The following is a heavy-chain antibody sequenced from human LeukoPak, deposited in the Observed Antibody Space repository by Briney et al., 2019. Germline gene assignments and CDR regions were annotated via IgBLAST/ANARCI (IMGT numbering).Heavy chain of an antibody. CDR1: AGSISSAYYY. CDR2: IFHSGTT. CDR3: ARDMGTTGTFGFQR. D-gene: IGHD1-1*01. Sequence: SETLSFTCCVSAGSISSAYYYWRWIRQHPGKGLEWIGHIFHSGTTYYSPSLKSRVAISVDTSTNPISLKLTSVTAADTAVYYCARDMGTTGTFGFQRWGQGTLVTVSS. J-gene: IGHJ1*01. V-gene: IGHV4-31*03.